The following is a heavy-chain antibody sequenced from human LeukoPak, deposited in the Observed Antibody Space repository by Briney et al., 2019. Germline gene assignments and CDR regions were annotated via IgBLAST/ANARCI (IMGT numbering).Heavy chain of an antibody. Sequence: PSETLSLTCTVSGGSISSGGYYWSWIRQHPGKGLEWIGYIYYSGSTYYNPSLKSRVTISVDTSKNQFSLKLSSVTAADTAVYYCARTEYSSGWYYFDYWGQGTLVTVSS. J-gene: IGHJ4*02. CDR2: IYYSGST. V-gene: IGHV4-31*03. D-gene: IGHD6-19*01. CDR3: ARTEYSSGWYYFDY. CDR1: GGSISSGGYY.